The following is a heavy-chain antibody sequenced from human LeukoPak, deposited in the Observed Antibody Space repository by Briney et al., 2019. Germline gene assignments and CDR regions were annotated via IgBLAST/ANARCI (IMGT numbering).Heavy chain of an antibody. CDR1: GFTFRSYA. D-gene: IGHD2-2*01. CDR2: ISGSGGTI. Sequence: GGSLRLSCAASGFTFRSYAMSWVRQAPGKGLEWVSAISGSGGTIYYGDSVEGRFTISRDNSKNTLFLQMNSLRAEDTALYYCAKYSSTNYYYYYMDVWGKGTTVTVSS. J-gene: IGHJ6*03. V-gene: IGHV3-23*02. CDR3: AKYSSTNYYYYYMDV.